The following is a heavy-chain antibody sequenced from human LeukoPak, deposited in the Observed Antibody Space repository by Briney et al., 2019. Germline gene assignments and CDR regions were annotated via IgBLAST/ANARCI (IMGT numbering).Heavy chain of an antibody. CDR2: ISGSGDTT. J-gene: IGHJ1*01. V-gene: IGHV3-23*01. D-gene: IGHD6-13*01. CDR3: AVHRTLWQQVLDH. CDR1: EFSVGSNY. Sequence: GGSLRLSCAASEFSVGSNYMTWVRQAPGKGLEWVSTISGSGDTTYYADSVKGRFTISRDNSKNTLYLQMNSLRAEDTAVYYCAVHRTLWQQVLDHWGQGVLVTVSS.